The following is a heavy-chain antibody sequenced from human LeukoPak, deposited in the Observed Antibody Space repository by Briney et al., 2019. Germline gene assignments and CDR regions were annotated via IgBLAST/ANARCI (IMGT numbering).Heavy chain of an antibody. CDR2: INAGNGNT. D-gene: IGHD1-26*01. CDR1: GYTFTSYA. V-gene: IGHV1-3*01. CDR3: ARGLDPQMGATRLLGWDYFDY. Sequence: ASVKVSCKASGYTFTSYAIHWVRQAPGQRLEWMGWINAGNGNTKYSQKFQGRVTITRDTSASTAYMELSSLRSEDTAVYYCARGLDPQMGATRLLGWDYFDYWGQGTLVTVSS. J-gene: IGHJ4*02.